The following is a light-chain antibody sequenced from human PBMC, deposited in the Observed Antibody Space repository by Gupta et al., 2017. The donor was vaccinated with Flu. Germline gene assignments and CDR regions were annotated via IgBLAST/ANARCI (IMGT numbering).Light chain of an antibody. CDR1: SSDVGGYDY. V-gene: IGLV2-14*01. J-gene: IGLJ3*02. Sequence: TSSDVGGYDYVSWYQHYPGKAPKLIIYEVNNRPSGVSNRFSGSKSGNAASLTISGLQPEDEADYYCSSFTSSTIGVFGGGTKLTVL. CDR3: SSFTSSTIGV. CDR2: EVN.